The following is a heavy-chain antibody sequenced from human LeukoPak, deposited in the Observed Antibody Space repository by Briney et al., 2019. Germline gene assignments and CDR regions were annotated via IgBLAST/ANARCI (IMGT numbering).Heavy chain of an antibody. J-gene: IGHJ4*02. D-gene: IGHD3-22*01. V-gene: IGHV3-21*01. Sequence: GGSLRLSXAASGFTFSSYSMYWVRQAPGKGLEWVSSISSSSSYIYYADSVKGRFTISRDNAKNSLYLQMNSLRAEDTAVYYCARVSGGYHDYWGQGTLVTVSS. CDR3: ARVSGGYHDY. CDR2: ISSSSSYI. CDR1: GFTFSSYS.